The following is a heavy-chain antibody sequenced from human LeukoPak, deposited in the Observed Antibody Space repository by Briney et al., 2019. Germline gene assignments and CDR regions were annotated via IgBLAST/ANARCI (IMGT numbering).Heavy chain of an antibody. D-gene: IGHD3-22*01. J-gene: IGHJ4*02. Sequence: GGSLRLSCAASGFTFSSYSMNWVRQAPGKGLEWVSSISSSSNYIYYADSLKGRFTISRDNAKNSLYLQMNSLRAEDTAVYYCARDAGSGYYGNDYWGQGTLVTVSS. CDR1: GFTFSSYS. CDR3: ARDAGSGYYGNDY. V-gene: IGHV3-21*01. CDR2: ISSSSNYI.